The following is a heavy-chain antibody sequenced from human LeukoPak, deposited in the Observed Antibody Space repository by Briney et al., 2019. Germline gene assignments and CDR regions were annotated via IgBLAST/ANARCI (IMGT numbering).Heavy chain of an antibody. CDR2: TNSSATYI. V-gene: IGHV3-21*01. CDR1: GFTFSSYT. J-gene: IGHJ5*02. D-gene: IGHD1-26*01. CDR3: ARAVGASNGWFDP. Sequence: PGGSLRLSCAASGFTFSSYTMNWVRQAPGKGLEWVSSTNSSATYIYYADSVKGRFTISRDNAKNSLYLQMNSLRAEDTAVYYCARAVGASNGWFDPWGQGTLVTVSS.